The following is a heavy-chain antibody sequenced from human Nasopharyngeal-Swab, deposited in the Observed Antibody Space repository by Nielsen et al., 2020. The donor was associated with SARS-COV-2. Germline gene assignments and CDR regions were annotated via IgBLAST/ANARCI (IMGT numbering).Heavy chain of an antibody. V-gene: IGHV3-11*06. Sequence: GGSLRLSCAPSGFTFSDYYMSWIRQAPGKGLEWVSYISSSSYTNYADSVKGRFTISRDNAKNSLYLQMNSLRAEDTAVYYCATTPPKYYYGSGSYWTAGDYWGQGTLVTVSS. D-gene: IGHD3-10*01. CDR2: ISSSSYT. J-gene: IGHJ4*02. CDR1: GFTFSDYY. CDR3: ATTPPKYYYGSGSYWTAGDY.